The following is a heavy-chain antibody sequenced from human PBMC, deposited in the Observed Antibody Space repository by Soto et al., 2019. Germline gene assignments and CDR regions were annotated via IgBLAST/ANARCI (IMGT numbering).Heavy chain of an antibody. D-gene: IGHD6-19*01. J-gene: IGHJ4*02. Sequence: GGSLRLSCAASGFTFSSYWMSWVRQAPGKGLEWVANIKQDGSEKYYVDSVKGRFTISRDNAKNSLYLQMSSLGAEDTAVYYCARDGAVAGPGTFDYWGQGTLVTVSS. CDR1: GFTFSSYW. CDR2: IKQDGSEK. V-gene: IGHV3-7*01. CDR3: ARDGAVAGPGTFDY.